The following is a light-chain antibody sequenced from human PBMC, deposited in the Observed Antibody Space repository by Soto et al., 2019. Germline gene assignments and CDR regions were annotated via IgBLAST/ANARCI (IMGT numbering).Light chain of an antibody. V-gene: IGLV1-40*01. Sequence: QSVLTQPPSVSGAPGQRVTISCTGSNANLGAGFDVHWYQQVPGTAPKLLIYDSNNRPSGVPYRFSGSKSGTSASLAITGLQAEDEADYYCQSYDSSLSGSIFGGGTKLTVL. CDR1: NANLGAGFD. CDR3: QSYDSSLSGSI. J-gene: IGLJ2*01. CDR2: DSN.